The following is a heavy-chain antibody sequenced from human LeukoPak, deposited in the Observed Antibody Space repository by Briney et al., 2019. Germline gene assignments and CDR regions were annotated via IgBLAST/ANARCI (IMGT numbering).Heavy chain of an antibody. D-gene: IGHD5-12*01. CDR3: ARVLRGYASYEGN. V-gene: IGHV3-30-3*01. CDR2: ISYDGSNE. Sequence: GGSLRLSCAASGLTFSSYAMHWVRQAPGKGLEWVAVISYDGSNEYYADSVKGRFTISRDSSKNTLYLQMNSLRAEDTAVYYCARVLRGYASYEGNWGQGTLVTVSS. J-gene: IGHJ4*02. CDR1: GLTFSSYA.